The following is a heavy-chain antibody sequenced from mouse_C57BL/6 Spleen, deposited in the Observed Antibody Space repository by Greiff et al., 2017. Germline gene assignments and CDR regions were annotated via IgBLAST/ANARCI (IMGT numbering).Heavy chain of an antibody. Sequence: EVKLVESGGGLVKPGGSLKLSCAASGFTFSDYGMHWVRQAPEKGLEWVAYISSGSSTIYYADTVKGRFTISRDNAKNTLFLQMTSLRSEDTAMYYCARDKRDYAMDYWGQGTSVTVSS. V-gene: IGHV5-17*01. J-gene: IGHJ4*01. CDR3: ARDKRDYAMDY. CDR1: GFTFSDYG. CDR2: ISSGSSTI.